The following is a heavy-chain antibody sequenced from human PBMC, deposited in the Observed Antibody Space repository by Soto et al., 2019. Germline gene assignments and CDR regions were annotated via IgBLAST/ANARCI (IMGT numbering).Heavy chain of an antibody. CDR3: AKDHQRQWLVVQH. CDR2: ISGSGGST. D-gene: IGHD6-19*01. CDR1: RYV. J-gene: IGHJ1*01. V-gene: IGHV3-23*01. Sequence: RYVVSLFSKKTGKGLEWVSAISGSGGSTYYADSVKGRFTISRDNSKNTLYLQMNSLRAEDTAVYYCAKDHQRQWLVVQHWGQGTLVTVSS.